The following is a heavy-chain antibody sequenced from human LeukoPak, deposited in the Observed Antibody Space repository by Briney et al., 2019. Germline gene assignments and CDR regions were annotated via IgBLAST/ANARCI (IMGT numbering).Heavy chain of an antibody. CDR3: ARDYYDILTWTYSYGMDV. V-gene: IGHV4-39*02. CDR2: IYYSGGA. CDR1: GASITSNDYY. J-gene: IGHJ6*02. Sequence: PSETLSLTCSVSGASITSNDYYWGWIRQSPGKGPEWIGSIYYSGGAFYSPSLKSRLSLSVDESKDQISLNLRSVTAADTAVYYCARDYYDILTWTYSYGMDVWGQGTTVTVSS. D-gene: IGHD3-9*01.